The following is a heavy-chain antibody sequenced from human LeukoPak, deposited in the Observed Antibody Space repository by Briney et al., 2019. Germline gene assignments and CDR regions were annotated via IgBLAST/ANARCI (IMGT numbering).Heavy chain of an antibody. V-gene: IGHV4-30-2*01. CDR1: GGSISSGGYS. J-gene: IGHJ3*02. Sequence: PSQTLSLTCAVSGGSISSGGYSWSWIRQPPGKGLEWIGYIYHSGSTYYNPSLKSRVTISVDRSKNQFSLKLSSVTAADTVVYYCARNSVASKDAFDIWGQGTMVTVSS. D-gene: IGHD5/OR15-5a*01. CDR3: ARNSVASKDAFDI. CDR2: IYHSGST.